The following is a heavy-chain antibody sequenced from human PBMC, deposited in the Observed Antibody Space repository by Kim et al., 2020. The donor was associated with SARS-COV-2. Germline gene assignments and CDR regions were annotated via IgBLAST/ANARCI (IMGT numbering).Heavy chain of an antibody. D-gene: IGHD1-7*01. CDR2: ISGSGGST. CDR1: GFTFSSYA. J-gene: IGHJ4*02. CDR3: AKDWNYGYPHYFDY. Sequence: GGSLRLSCAASGFTFSSYAMSWVRQSPGKGLEWVAAISGSGGSTYYADSEKGRFTISRDNSKNTLYLQMNSLRAEDTAVYYCAKDWNYGYPHYFDYWGQGTLVNVSS. V-gene: IGHV3-23*01.